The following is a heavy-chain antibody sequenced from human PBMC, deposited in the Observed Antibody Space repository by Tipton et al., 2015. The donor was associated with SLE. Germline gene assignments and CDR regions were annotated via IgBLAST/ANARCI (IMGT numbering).Heavy chain of an antibody. CDR3: ARDLSVTDGFDM. Sequence: SLRLSCAVSGFSLSSYAMSWVRQDPGKGLEWVSVIYKDGSTYYADSVKGRFTISRDTSKNTVYLQMESLRAEDTAVYYCARDLSVTDGFDMWGQGTRVTVSS. J-gene: IGHJ3*02. V-gene: IGHV3-23*03. D-gene: IGHD5/OR15-5a*01. CDR1: GFSLSSYA. CDR2: IYKDGST.